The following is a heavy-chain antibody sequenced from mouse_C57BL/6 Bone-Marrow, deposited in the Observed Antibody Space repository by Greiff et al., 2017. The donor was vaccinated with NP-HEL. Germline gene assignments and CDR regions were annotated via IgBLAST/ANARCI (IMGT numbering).Heavy chain of an antibody. CDR2: INPNNGGT. CDR3: ARGTTVVARDWYFDV. D-gene: IGHD1-1*01. Sequence: VQLQQSGPELVKPGASVKIPCKASGYTFTDYNMDWVKQSHGKSLEWIGDINPNNGGTIYNQKFKGKATLTVDKSSSTAYMELRSLTSEDTAVYYCARGTTVVARDWYFDVWGTGTTVTVSS. V-gene: IGHV1-18*01. CDR1: GYTFTDYN. J-gene: IGHJ1*03.